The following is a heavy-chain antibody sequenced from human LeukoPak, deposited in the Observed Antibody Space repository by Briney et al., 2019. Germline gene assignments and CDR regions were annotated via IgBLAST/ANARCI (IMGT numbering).Heavy chain of an antibody. D-gene: IGHD6-13*01. V-gene: IGHV3-33*01. CDR2: IWYDGSNK. CDR1: GFTFSSYG. J-gene: IGHJ6*02. CDR3: ARGWPSYSSSWDTEDGMDV. Sequence: SGGSLRLSCAASGFTFSSYGMHWVRQAPGKGLEWVAVIWYDGSNKYYADSVKGRFTISRDNSKNTLYLQMNSLRAEDTAVYYCARGWPSYSSSWDTEDGMDVWGQGTTVTVSS.